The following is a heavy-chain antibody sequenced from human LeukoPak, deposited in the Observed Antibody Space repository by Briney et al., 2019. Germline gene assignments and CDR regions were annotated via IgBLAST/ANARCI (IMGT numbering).Heavy chain of an antibody. CDR2: IRSKANSYAT. J-gene: IGHJ4*02. CDR1: GFTFSSYS. CDR3: TRPSYDSSVSGVVY. D-gene: IGHD3-22*01. V-gene: IGHV3-73*01. Sequence: GGSLRLSCAASGFTFSSYSMNWVRQAPGKGLEWVCRIRSKANSYATTDAASVKGRFTISRDDSKNTAYLQMNSLKTEDTAVHYCTRPSYDSSVSGVVYWGQGTLVTVSS.